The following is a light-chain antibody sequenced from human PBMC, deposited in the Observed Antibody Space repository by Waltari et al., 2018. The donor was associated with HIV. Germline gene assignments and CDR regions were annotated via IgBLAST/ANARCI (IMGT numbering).Light chain of an antibody. CDR2: GAS. CDR3: QQYNNWPYT. Sequence: EIVMTQSPATLSVSPGERATLSCRASQSVSSNLAWYQQKPGQAPRLLIYGASTRATGNPARFSGSGSWTEFTLTISSLQSEDFAFYYCQQYNNWPYTFGQGTKLEIK. J-gene: IGKJ2*01. CDR1: QSVSSN. V-gene: IGKV3-15*01.